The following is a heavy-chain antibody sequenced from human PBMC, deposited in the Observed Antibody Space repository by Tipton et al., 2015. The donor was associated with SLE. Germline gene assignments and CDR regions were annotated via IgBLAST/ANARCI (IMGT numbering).Heavy chain of an antibody. CDR3: ARGGVTGADYFDY. V-gene: IGHV3-48*03. CDR2: ISSSGSTI. J-gene: IGHJ4*02. D-gene: IGHD7-27*01. CDR1: GFTFSSYE. Sequence: SLRLSCAASGFTFSSYEMNWVRQAPGKGLEWVSYISSSGSTIYYADSVKGRFTISRDNAKKSLDLQMNSLRAEDTAVYYCARGGVTGADYFDYWGQGTLVTVSS.